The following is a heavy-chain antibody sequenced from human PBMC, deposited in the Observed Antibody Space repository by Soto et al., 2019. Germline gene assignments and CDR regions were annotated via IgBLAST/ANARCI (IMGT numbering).Heavy chain of an antibody. V-gene: IGHV3-66*01. CDR2: IYSGGST. CDR3: ARDIPNQGYGDFDAFEI. CDR1: GFTVSSNY. D-gene: IGHD4-17*01. Sequence: EVQLVESGGGLVQPGGSLRLSCAASGFTVSSNYMSWVRQAPGKGLEWVSVIYSGGSTYYADSVKGRFTISRDNSKNTLYLQMNSLRAEDTAVYYCARDIPNQGYGDFDAFEIWGQGTMVTVSS. J-gene: IGHJ3*02.